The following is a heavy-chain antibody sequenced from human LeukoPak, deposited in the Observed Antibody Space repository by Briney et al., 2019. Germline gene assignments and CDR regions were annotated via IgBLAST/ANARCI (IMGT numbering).Heavy chain of an antibody. Sequence: GGSLRLSCAASGFTFSSYAMSWVRQAPGKGLEWVSAISGSGGSTYYADSVKGRFTISRDNSKNTLYLQMNSLRAEDTAVYYCANDRGKYGDYDYWGQGTLVTVSS. CDR2: ISGSGGST. CDR3: ANDRGKYGDYDY. CDR1: GFTFSSYA. D-gene: IGHD4-17*01. J-gene: IGHJ4*02. V-gene: IGHV3-23*01.